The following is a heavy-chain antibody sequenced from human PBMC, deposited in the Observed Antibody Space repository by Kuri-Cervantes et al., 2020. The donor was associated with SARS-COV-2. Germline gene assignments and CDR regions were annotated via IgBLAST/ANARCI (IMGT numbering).Heavy chain of an antibody. D-gene: IGHD6-6*01. CDR2: ISASGRTT. CDR3: AKDPRIAAPFDY. Sequence: GESLKISCAASGFTFNTYAMSWVRQAPGKGLEWVAAISASGRTTYYGDSVKGHFTISRDNSKNTLYLQMDSLRAEDTAVYYCAKDPRIAAPFDYWGQGTLVTVSS. V-gene: IGHV3-23*01. J-gene: IGHJ4*02. CDR1: GFTFNTYA.